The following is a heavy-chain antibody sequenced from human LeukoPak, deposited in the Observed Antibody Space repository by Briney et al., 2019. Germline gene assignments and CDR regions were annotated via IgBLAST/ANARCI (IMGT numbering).Heavy chain of an antibody. CDR3: ATAPRYAYSSSLDY. CDR1: GYTLTELS. Sequence: GASVKVSCKVSGYTLTELSMHWVRQAPGKGLEWMGGFDPEDGETIYAQKFQGRVTMTEDTSTDTAYMELSSLRSEDTAVYYCATAPRYAYSSSLDYWGQGTLVTVSS. V-gene: IGHV1-24*01. J-gene: IGHJ4*02. D-gene: IGHD6-13*01. CDR2: FDPEDGET.